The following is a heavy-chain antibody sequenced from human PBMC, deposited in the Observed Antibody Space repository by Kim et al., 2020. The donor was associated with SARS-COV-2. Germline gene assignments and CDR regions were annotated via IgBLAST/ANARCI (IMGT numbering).Heavy chain of an antibody. J-gene: IGHJ4*01. CDR2: IYYDGST. CDR3: ARSYCLNGICRVFD. V-gene: IGHV4-59*08. CDR1: GGSITPYF. Sequence: SETLSLTCTVSGGSITPYFWSWVRQPPGKGLEWIGYIYYDGSTNYNPYNPSLKSRSAMTVYLSQNQFSLKLTTVTAADTAIYYCARSYCLNGICRVFD. D-gene: IGHD2-8*01.